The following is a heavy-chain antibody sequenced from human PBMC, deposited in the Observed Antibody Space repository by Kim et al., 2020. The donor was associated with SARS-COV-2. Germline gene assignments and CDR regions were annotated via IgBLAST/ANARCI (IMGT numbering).Heavy chain of an antibody. CDR1: GYTFTNYG. Sequence: ASVKVSCQASGYTFTNYGITWVRQAPGQGLEWMGWIIAYNGNTNYAQKLQGRVTMTTDTSTSTAYMELRSLRSDDTAVYYCARREPRTYYGSGNYYSAWGQGTLVTVSS. CDR3: ARREPRTYYGSGNYYSA. D-gene: IGHD3-10*01. CDR2: IIAYNGNT. J-gene: IGHJ5*02. V-gene: IGHV1-18*01.